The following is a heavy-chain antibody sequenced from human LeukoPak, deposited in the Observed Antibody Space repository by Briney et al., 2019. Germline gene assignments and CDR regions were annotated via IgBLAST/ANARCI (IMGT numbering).Heavy chain of an antibody. J-gene: IGHJ4*02. V-gene: IGHV4-59*12. CDR3: ARGRGDYDSSGYYDPDFDY. Sequence: SETLSLTCTVSGGSISNYYWSWIRQPPGKGLEWIGYIYYSGTTNYNPSLKSRVTISVDTSKNQFSLKLSSVTAADTAVYYCARGRGDYDSSGYYDPDFDYWGQGTLVTVSS. D-gene: IGHD3-22*01. CDR2: IYYSGTT. CDR1: GGSISNYY.